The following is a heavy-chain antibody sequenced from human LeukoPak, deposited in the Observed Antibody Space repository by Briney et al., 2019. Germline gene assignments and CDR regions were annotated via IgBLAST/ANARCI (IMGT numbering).Heavy chain of an antibody. CDR1: GGSISSGGYY. CDR2: IYYSGST. Sequence: PSETLSLTCTVSGGSISSGGYYWSWIRQHPGQGLEWIGYIYYSGSTYYNPSLKSRVTISVDTSKNQFSLKLSSVTAADTAVYYCARDLIGQATYYYYGMDVWGQGTTVTVSS. J-gene: IGHJ6*02. V-gene: IGHV4-31*03. D-gene: IGHD2/OR15-2a*01. CDR3: ARDLIGQATYYYYGMDV.